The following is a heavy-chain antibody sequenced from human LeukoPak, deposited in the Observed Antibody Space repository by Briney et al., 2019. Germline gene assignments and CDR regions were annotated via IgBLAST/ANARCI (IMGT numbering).Heavy chain of an antibody. Sequence: SETLSLTCAVYGGSFSGYYWSCIRQPPGKGLEWIGEINYSGSTNYNPSLKSRVTISVDTSKNQFSLKLSSVTAADTAVYYCARVGRGYSYGYIDYWGQGTLVTVSS. CDR2: INYSGST. CDR3: ARVGRGYSYGYIDY. V-gene: IGHV4-34*01. D-gene: IGHD5-18*01. J-gene: IGHJ4*02. CDR1: GGSFSGYY.